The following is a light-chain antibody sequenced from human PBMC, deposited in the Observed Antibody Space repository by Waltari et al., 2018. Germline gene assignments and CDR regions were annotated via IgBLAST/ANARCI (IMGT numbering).Light chain of an antibody. CDR3: SSYRKSSTAGGV. Sequence: QSALTQPASVSGSPGQSITIPCTGTSSDVGGYNYVSWYQQHPGKAPKLMIYAVTNRASGVSSRFTGSKSGNTASLTISGLQTDDEADYYCSSYRKSSTAGGVFGTGTKVTVL. CDR2: AVT. CDR1: SSDVGGYNY. J-gene: IGLJ1*01. V-gene: IGLV2-14*03.